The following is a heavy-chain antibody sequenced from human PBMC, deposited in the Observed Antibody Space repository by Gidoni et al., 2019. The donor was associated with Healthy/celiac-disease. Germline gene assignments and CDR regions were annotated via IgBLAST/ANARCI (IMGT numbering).Heavy chain of an antibody. CDR2: AYNGNT. J-gene: IGHJ6*02. D-gene: IGHD3-3*01. V-gene: IGHV1-18*01. Sequence: AYNGNTNYAQKLQGRVTMTTDTSTSTAYMELRSLRSDDTAVYYCARDEVLEWFPPSGMDVWGQGTTVTVSS. CDR3: ARDEVLEWFPPSGMDV.